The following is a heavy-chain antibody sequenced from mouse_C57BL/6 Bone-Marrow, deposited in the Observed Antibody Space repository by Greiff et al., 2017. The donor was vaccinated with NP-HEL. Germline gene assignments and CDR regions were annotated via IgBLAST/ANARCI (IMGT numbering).Heavy chain of an antibody. CDR1: GFNIKDDY. Sequence: EVQLQQSGAELVRPGASVKLSCTASGFNIKDDYMHWVKQRPEQGLEWIGWIDPENGDTEYASKFQGKATITADTSSNTAYLQLSILTSEDTAVYYCTLLRRGSWFAYWGQGTLVTVSA. CDR2: IDPENGDT. D-gene: IGHD2-12*01. J-gene: IGHJ3*01. V-gene: IGHV14-4*01. CDR3: TLLRRGSWFAY.